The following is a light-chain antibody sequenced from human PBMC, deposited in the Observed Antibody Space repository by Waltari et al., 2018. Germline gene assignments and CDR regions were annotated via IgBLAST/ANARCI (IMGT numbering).Light chain of an antibody. CDR2: WAS. Sequence: DIVMTQSPDSLAVSLGERATINCKSSESVLFSSRNKNHLAWYQQKPGHPPKLLLYWASTRESGVPDRVSGSGSGTDFTLTISSLQAEDVAIYYCQQYYDSPLTFGGGTKVEIK. V-gene: IGKV4-1*01. CDR1: ESVLFSSRNKNH. J-gene: IGKJ4*01. CDR3: QQYYDSPLT.